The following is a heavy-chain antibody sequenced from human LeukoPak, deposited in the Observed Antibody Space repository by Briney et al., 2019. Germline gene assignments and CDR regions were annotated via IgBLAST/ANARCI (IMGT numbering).Heavy chain of an antibody. D-gene: IGHD2-21*02. CDR2: INPRSGGT. V-gene: IGHV1-2*02. J-gene: IGHJ4*02. CDR3: GVVVTTYYDS. Sequence: ASVKVSYKASGYTFTGYYMHWVRQAPGQGLEWMGWINPRSGGTNYARTFQGRVTMTRDTSISTAYMELSTLTSDDTAVYYCGVVVTTYYDSWGQGTLVTVSS. CDR1: GYTFTGYY.